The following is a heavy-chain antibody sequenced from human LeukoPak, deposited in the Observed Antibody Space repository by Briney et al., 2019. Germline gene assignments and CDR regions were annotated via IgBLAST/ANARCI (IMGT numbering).Heavy chain of an antibody. CDR1: GGSISSGDYY. J-gene: IGHJ4*02. D-gene: IGHD6-13*01. Sequence: SQTLSLTCTVSGGSISSGDYYWSWIRQHPGKGLEWIVNIYYSGNTYYNPSLKSRVNISVDKSENQFSLKLSSVTAADTAVYYCARDFEGAAGSDYFDYWGQGTLVTVSS. CDR2: IYYSGNT. V-gene: IGHV4-31*03. CDR3: ARDFEGAAGSDYFDY.